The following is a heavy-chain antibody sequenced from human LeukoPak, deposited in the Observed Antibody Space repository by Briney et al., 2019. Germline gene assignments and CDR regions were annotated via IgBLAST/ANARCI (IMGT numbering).Heavy chain of an antibody. J-gene: IGHJ4*02. CDR2: ISNSGDTT. V-gene: IGHV3-23*01. D-gene: IGHD1-1*01. CDR1: GFTFSSYA. CDR3: ATNWNLDN. Sequence: GGSLRLSCAASGFTFSSYAMSWVRQAPGKGLEWVSAISNSGDTTYYGDSVKGRFTISRDNSKNTVALQMNSLRTDDTAVYYCATNWNLDNWGQGALVTVSS.